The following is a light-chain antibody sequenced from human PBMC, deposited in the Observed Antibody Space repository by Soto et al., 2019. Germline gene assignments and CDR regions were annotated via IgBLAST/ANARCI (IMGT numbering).Light chain of an antibody. J-gene: IGKJ4*01. CDR1: QSVSSNY. Sequence: EIVLTQSPGTLSLSPGERATLSCRASQSVSSNYLAWYQQKPGQAPRLLIYGASSRATGIPDRFSGSGSGTDFTLTISRLEPQAFAVYYCQQYGGSPRLTFGGGTKVEIK. CDR3: QQYGGSPRLT. V-gene: IGKV3-20*01. CDR2: GAS.